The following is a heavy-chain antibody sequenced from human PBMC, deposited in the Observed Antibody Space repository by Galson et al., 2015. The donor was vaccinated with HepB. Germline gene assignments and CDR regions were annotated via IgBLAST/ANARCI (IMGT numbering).Heavy chain of an antibody. CDR3: AGRGYSYGFDYYYGMDV. D-gene: IGHD5-18*01. V-gene: IGHV3-48*02. J-gene: IGHJ6*02. Sequence: SLRLSCAASGFTFSSHSMNWVRQAPGKGLEWVSYISSSRSSIYYADSVKGRFTISRDNAKNSLNLQMNSLRDEDTAVYYCAGRGYSYGFDYYYGMDVWGQGTTVTVSS. CDR2: ISSSRSSI. CDR1: GFTFSSHS.